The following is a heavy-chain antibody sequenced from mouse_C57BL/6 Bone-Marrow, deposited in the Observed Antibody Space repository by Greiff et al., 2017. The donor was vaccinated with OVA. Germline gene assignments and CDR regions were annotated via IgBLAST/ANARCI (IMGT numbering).Heavy chain of an antibody. Sequence: VKLVESGAELARPGASVKLSCKASGYTFTSYGISWVKQRTGQGLEWIGEIYPRSGNTYYNEKFKGKATLTADKSSSTAYMELSSLTSEDSAVYFCARGGDYRAMDYGGQGTSITVSS. D-gene: IGHD2-13*01. CDR1: GYTFTSYG. CDR3: ARGGDYRAMDY. CDR2: IYPRSGNT. V-gene: IGHV1-81*01. J-gene: IGHJ4*01.